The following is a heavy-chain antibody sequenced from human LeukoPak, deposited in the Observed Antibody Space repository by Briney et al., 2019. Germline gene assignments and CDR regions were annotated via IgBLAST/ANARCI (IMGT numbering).Heavy chain of an antibody. CDR3: AREVGYCSGGSCYQYYYYMDV. CDR1: GYTFTGYY. CDR2: INPNSGGT. Sequence: ASVKVSCKASGYTFTGYYMHWVRQAPGQGLEWMGWINPNSGGTNYAQKFQGRVTMTRDTSISTAYMELSRLRSDDTAVYYCAREVGYCSGGSCYQYYYYMDVWGKGTTVTVSS. V-gene: IGHV1-2*02. J-gene: IGHJ6*03. D-gene: IGHD2-15*01.